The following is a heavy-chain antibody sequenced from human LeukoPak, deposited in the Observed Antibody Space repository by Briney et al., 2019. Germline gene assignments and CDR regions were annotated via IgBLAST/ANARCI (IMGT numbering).Heavy chain of an antibody. J-gene: IGHJ5*02. CDR3: ARKENILTGYYDH. D-gene: IGHD3-9*01. CDR2: ISSDSNYI. V-gene: IGHV3-21*01. CDR1: GLTFSSYT. Sequence: GGSLRLSCAASGLTFSSYTMNWVRQAPGKWLGWVLSISSDSNYIYYADSVKGRFTISRDNARNSLYLQMNSLRAEDTAVYCCARKENILTGYYDHWGQGTLVTVSS.